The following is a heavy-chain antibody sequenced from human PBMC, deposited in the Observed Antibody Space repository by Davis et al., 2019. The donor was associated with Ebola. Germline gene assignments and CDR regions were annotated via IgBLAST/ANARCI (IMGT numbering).Heavy chain of an antibody. CDR3: ARRITIFGVVTPDY. Sequence: SVKVSCKASGYTFTGYYMHWVRQAPGQGLEWMGGIIPIFGTANYAQKFQGRVTITADESTSTAYMELSSLRSEDTAVYYCARRITIFGVVTPDYWGQGTLVTVSS. CDR2: IIPIFGTA. V-gene: IGHV1-69*13. CDR1: GYTFTGYY. D-gene: IGHD3-3*01. J-gene: IGHJ4*02.